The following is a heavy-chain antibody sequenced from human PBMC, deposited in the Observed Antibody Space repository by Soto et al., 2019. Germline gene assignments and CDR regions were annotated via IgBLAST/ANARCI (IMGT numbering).Heavy chain of an antibody. Sequence: GGSLRLSCAASGFTFSSYAMSWVRQAPGKGLEWVSAISGSGGSTYYADSVKGRFTISRDNSKNTLYLQMNSLRAEDTAVYYCAKDGEQLARPRNYYGMDVWGQGTTVTVSS. CDR2: ISGSGGST. CDR3: AKDGEQLARPRNYYGMDV. CDR1: GFTFSSYA. V-gene: IGHV3-23*01. D-gene: IGHD6-6*01. J-gene: IGHJ6*02.